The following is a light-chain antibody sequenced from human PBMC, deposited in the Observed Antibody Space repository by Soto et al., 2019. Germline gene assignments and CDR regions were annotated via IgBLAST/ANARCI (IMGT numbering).Light chain of an antibody. CDR1: SSDVGGYNY. J-gene: IGLJ3*02. CDR2: EVS. CDR3: SSYTTSNTLV. V-gene: IGLV2-14*01. Sequence: QSALTQPASVSGSPGQSITISCTGTSSDVGGYNYVSWYQPHPGKAPKLMIYEVSNRPSGISNRFSGSKSGNTASLTISGLQAEDEADYYCSSYTTSNTLVFGGGTKLTVL.